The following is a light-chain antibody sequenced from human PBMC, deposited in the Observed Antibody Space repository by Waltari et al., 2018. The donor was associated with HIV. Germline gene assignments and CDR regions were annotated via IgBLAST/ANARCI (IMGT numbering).Light chain of an antibody. Sequence: NFMLTQPHSVSDSPGRTITISCPRISGSIASKYVPWYQQRPGRSPTTVIYEHNHRPSGVPSRFSGSIDSSSNSASLTISGLKTEDEADYYCQSVDSNNQVFGGGTKLTVL. CDR1: SGSIASKY. CDR2: EHN. CDR3: QSVDSNNQV. J-gene: IGLJ2*01. V-gene: IGLV6-57*01.